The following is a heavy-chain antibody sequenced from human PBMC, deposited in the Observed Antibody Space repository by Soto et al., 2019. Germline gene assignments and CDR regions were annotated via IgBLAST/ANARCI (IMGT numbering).Heavy chain of an antibody. V-gene: IGHV1-69*06. CDR3: ARDPTGIAAAGTQLKTFYYYGMDV. D-gene: IGHD6-13*01. CDR1: GGTFSSYA. J-gene: IGHJ6*02. Sequence: SVKVSWQASGGTFSSYAISWVRQAPGQGLEWMGGIIPIFGTANYAQKFQGRVTITADKSTSTAYMELSSLRSEETAVYYCARDPTGIAAAGTQLKTFYYYGMDVWGQGTTVTVSS. CDR2: IIPIFGTA.